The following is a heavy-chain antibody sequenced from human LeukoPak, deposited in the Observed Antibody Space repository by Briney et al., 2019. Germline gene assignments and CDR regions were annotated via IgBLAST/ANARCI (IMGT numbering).Heavy chain of an antibody. V-gene: IGHV3-23*01. Sequence: GGSLRLACAASGLTLSTYAMSWVRQAPGKGLEWVSAISGSGGSTYYADSVKGRFTISRDNSKNTLYLQMNSLRAEDTAVYYCATGGRSTVTEFDYWGQGTLVTVSS. CDR1: GLTLSTYA. CDR3: ATGGRSTVTEFDY. CDR2: ISGSGGST. J-gene: IGHJ4*02. D-gene: IGHD5/OR15-5a*01.